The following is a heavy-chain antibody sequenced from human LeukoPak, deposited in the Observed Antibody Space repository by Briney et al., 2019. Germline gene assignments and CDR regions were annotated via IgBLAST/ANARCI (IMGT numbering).Heavy chain of an antibody. J-gene: IGHJ6*03. V-gene: IGHV3-21*04. CDR1: GFTLGSYS. CDR2: ISSSSSYI. D-gene: IGHD3-10*01. Sequence: GGSLRLSCAASGFTLGSYSMNWVRQAPGKGLEWVSSISSSSSYIYYADSVKGRFTISRDNAKNSLYLQMNSLRAEDTAVYYCARAGRFGELLSRYYYYYMDVWGKGTTVTISS. CDR3: ARAGRFGELLSRYYYYYMDV.